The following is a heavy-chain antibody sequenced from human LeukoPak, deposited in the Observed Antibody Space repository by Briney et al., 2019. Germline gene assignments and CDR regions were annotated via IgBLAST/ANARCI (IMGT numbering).Heavy chain of an antibody. CDR3: ARGPYSSSWYRFDP. Sequence: PSETLSLTCTVSGGSINSGGYYWSWIRQHPGKGLEWIGYIYYSGSTYYNPSLKSRVTISVDTSKNQFSLKLSSVTAADTAVYYCARGPYSSSWYRFDPWGQGTLVTVSS. J-gene: IGHJ5*02. V-gene: IGHV4-31*03. CDR2: IYYSGST. CDR1: GGSINSGGYY. D-gene: IGHD6-13*01.